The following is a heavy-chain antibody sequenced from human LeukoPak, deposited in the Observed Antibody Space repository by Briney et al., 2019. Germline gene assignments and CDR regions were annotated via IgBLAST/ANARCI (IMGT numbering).Heavy chain of an antibody. J-gene: IGHJ3*01. CDR2: IYSDGNT. D-gene: IGHD1-14*01. CDR1: GFTVSHNY. V-gene: IGHV3-66*04. CDR3: ARLNYDGTVTNAFDL. Sequence: GGSLRLSCAASGFTVSHNYMSWVRQAPGKGLEWVSTIYSDGNTFYADSVKDRFTLSRDNAKNTLYLQMNSLRAEDTAVYYCARLNYDGTVTNAFDLWGQGTMVIVS.